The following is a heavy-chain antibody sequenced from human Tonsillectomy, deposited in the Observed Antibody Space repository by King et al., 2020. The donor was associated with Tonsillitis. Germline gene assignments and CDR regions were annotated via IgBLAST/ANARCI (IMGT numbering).Heavy chain of an antibody. Sequence: QLVQSGAEVKKPGESLKISCQGSGYIFSIYFIGWVRQMPGKGLEWMGIIYPDDSDTRYSPSFQGQVTLSAEQDISTAYLQWSSLKASDTAMYYCARHGPPDAFDIWGQGTMVTVSS. CDR3: ARHGPPDAFDI. V-gene: IGHV5-51*01. CDR2: IYPDDSDT. CDR1: GYIFSIYF. J-gene: IGHJ3*02.